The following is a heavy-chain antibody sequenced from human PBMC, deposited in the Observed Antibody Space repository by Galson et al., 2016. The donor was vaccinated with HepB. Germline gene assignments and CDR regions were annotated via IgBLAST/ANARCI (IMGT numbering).Heavy chain of an antibody. CDR1: GFTVSSTY. V-gene: IGHV3-53*01. J-gene: IGHJ4*02. CDR2: IFSGGST. D-gene: IGHD6-13*01. Sequence: SLRLSCAASGFTVSSTYMSWVRQAPGKGLEWISVIFSGGSTYYADSVKGRFTISRDNSKNTVYLEMNSLRAEDTAVYYCARGDSSSWYGLANGWGQGTLVTVSS. CDR3: ARGDSSSWYGLANG.